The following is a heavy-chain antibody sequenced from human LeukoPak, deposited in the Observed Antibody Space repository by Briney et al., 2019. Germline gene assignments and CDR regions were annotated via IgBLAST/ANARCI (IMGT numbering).Heavy chain of an antibody. D-gene: IGHD3-10*01. V-gene: IGHV3-15*01. Sequence: GGSLRLSCSASGFSVTNGWMSWVRQAPGKGLGWVGRIKDRTDGGTTAYAAPVKGRFTISREDSKNTVYLEMNSPKTEDTAVYFCTTATVVWGVSAYWGQGTLVTVSS. J-gene: IGHJ4*02. CDR2: IKDRTDGGTT. CDR3: TTATVVWGVSAY. CDR1: GFSVTNGW.